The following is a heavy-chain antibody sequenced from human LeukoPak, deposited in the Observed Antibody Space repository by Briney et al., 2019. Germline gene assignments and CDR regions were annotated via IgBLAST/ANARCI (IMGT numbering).Heavy chain of an antibody. CDR2: MNPSSGNT. J-gene: IGHJ4*02. CDR3: ARRDCTTGACRFDD. V-gene: IGHV1-8*01. D-gene: IGHD2-8*01. Sequence: ASVKVSCKASGHTFTNDEIHWVRQATGQGLEWMGWMNPSSGNTGYAQKFQGRLTMTRNTSISTAYMDLSSLRSDATAVYYCARRDCTTGACRFDDWGQGTRVSVSP. CDR1: GHTFTNDE.